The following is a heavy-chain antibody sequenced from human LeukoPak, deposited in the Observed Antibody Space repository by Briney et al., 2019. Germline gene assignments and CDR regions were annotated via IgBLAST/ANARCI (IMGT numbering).Heavy chain of an antibody. CDR2: ISYDGSNK. J-gene: IGHJ4*02. V-gene: IGHV3-30*04. Sequence: GGSLRLSCAASGFTFSDYAMHWVRQAPGKGLEWVAVISYDGSNKYYADSVKGRFTISRDNSKNTLYLQMNSLRAEDTAVYYCARRRGVTFGDFDYWGQGTLVTVSS. CDR1: GFTFSDYA. D-gene: IGHD3-10*01. CDR3: ARRRGVTFGDFDY.